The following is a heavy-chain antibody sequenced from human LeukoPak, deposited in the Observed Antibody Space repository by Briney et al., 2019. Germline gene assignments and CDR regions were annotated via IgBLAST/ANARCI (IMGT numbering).Heavy chain of an antibody. CDR3: AREGGSGWYYFDY. CDR1: GFTFTSYA. V-gene: IGHV3-23*01. Sequence: GGSLRLSCAASGFTFTSYAMSWVRQAPGKGLEWVSSINGGGSTTYHADSVKGRFTISRDNSKNTLYLQMNSLRAEDTAVYCCAREGGSGWYYFDYWGQGTLVTVSS. CDR2: INGGGSTT. D-gene: IGHD6-19*01. J-gene: IGHJ4*02.